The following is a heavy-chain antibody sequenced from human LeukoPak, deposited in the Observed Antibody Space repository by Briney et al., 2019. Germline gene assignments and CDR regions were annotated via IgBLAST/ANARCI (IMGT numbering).Heavy chain of an antibody. CDR1: GFTFSSYW. Sequence: GGSLRLSCAVSGFTFSSYWMYWVRQAPGKGLVWVSRINNDGSSTSYADSVKGRFTISRDNAKNTLYLQMNSLRAEDTAVYYCVRVGAQGSDPWGQGTLVTVSS. CDR3: VRVGAQGSDP. V-gene: IGHV3-74*01. CDR2: INNDGSST. D-gene: IGHD1-26*01. J-gene: IGHJ5*02.